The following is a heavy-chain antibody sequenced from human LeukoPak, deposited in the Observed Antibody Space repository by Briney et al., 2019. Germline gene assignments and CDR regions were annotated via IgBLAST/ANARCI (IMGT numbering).Heavy chain of an antibody. J-gene: IGHJ5*02. D-gene: IGHD6-13*01. CDR3: ARAAPTPPAAAGNWFDP. V-gene: IGHV4-34*01. CDR2: INRSGST. Sequence: SETLSLTCAVYGGSFSGYYWSWIRQPPGKGLEWIGEINRSGSTNYNPSLKSRVTISVDTSKNQFSLKLSSVTAADTAVYYCARAAPTPPAAAGNWFDPWGQGTLVTVSS. CDR1: GGSFSGYY.